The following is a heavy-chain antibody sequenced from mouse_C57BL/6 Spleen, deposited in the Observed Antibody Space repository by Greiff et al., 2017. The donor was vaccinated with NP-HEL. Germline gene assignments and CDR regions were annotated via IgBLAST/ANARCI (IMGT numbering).Heavy chain of an antibody. CDR1: GYTFTDYA. CDR3: ARWTVVAYYFDY. J-gene: IGHJ2*01. CDR2: ISTYYGDA. Sequence: VKLQESGPELVRPGVSVKISCKGSGYTFTDYAMHWVKQSHAKSLEWIGVISTYYGDASYNQKFKDKATMTVDKSSSTAYMELARLTSEDSAVYYWARWTVVAYYFDYWGQGTTLTVSS. D-gene: IGHD1-1*01. V-gene: IGHV1-67*01.